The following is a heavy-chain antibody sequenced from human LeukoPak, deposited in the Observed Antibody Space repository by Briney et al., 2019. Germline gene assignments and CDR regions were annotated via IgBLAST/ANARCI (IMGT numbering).Heavy chain of an antibody. Sequence: SETLSLTCSVSDGSINSYYWNWIRRPPGKGLEWIGYIYYNGNTNYSPSLKSRVTMSVDTSKNLFSLKVSSVTAADTAVYYCARGRSNYCGMDVWGQGTTVTVSS. D-gene: IGHD1-26*01. V-gene: IGHV4-59*01. CDR2: IYYNGNT. CDR1: DGSINSYY. CDR3: ARGRSNYCGMDV. J-gene: IGHJ6*02.